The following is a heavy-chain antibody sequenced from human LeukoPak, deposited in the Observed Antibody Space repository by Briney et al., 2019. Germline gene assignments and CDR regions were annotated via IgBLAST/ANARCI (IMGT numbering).Heavy chain of an antibody. CDR1: GYSISSGYY. D-gene: IGHD2-2*01. CDR3: ARVATRGHCSSTSCYGNYGMDV. J-gene: IGHJ6*04. V-gene: IGHV4-38-2*01. Sequence: SETLSLTCAVSGYSISSGYYWGWIRPPPGKGLEWIVIIYHSGSTYYNPSLKSRVTMSVDTSKNQLSLKLSSVTAADTAVYYCARVATRGHCSSTSCYGNYGMDVWGKGTTVTVSS. CDR2: IYHSGST.